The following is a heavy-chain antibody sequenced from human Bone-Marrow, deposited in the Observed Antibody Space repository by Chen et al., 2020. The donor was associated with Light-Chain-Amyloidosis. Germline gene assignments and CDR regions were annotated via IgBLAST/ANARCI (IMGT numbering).Heavy chain of an antibody. CDR3: ASQIDANLIDY. D-gene: IGHD2-2*01. CDR2: IYHSGST. J-gene: IGHJ4*02. Sequence: QVQLQESGPGLVKPSETLSLTCAVSGYSISSGYYWGWIRQPPGKGLEWIGSIYHSGSTYYNPPLKSRVTISVDTSKNQFSLKLSSVTAADTAVYYCASQIDANLIDYWGQGTLVTVSS. V-gene: IGHV4-38-2*01. CDR1: GYSISSGYY.